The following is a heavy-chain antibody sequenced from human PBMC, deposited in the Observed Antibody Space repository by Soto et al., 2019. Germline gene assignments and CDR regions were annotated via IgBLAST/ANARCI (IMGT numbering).Heavy chain of an antibody. V-gene: IGHV5-10-1*01. J-gene: IGHJ6*02. Sequence: GESLKISCKGSGYSFTSYWISWVRQMPGKGLEWMGRIDPSDSYTNYSPSFQGHVTISADKSISTAYLQWSSLKASDTAMYYCARDGESGSYSSYYCGMDVWGQGTTVTVSS. CDR2: IDPSDSYT. CDR3: ARDGESGSYSSYYCGMDV. CDR1: GYSFTSYW. D-gene: IGHD1-26*01.